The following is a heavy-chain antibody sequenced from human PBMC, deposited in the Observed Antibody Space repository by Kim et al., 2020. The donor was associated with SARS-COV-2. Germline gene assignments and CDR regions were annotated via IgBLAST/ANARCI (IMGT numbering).Heavy chain of an antibody. V-gene: IGHV4-39*01. D-gene: IGHD3-10*01. CDR1: GGSISSSSYY. CDR3: ARHGEAPVLLWFGELYSGGVGWFDP. J-gene: IGHJ5*02. CDR2: IYYSGST. Sequence: SETLSLTCTVSGGSISSSSYYWGWIRQPPGKGLEWIGSIYYSGSTYYNPSLKSRVTISVDTSKNQFSLKLSSVTAADTAVYYCARHGEAPVLLWFGELYSGGVGWFDPWGQGTLVTVSS.